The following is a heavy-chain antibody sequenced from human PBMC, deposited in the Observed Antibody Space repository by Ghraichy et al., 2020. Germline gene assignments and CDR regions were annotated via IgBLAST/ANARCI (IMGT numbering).Heavy chain of an antibody. CDR3: AKHSGSYRAEYFQH. D-gene: IGHD1-26*01. V-gene: IGHV4-39*01. Sequence: SETLSLTCTVSGGSISSSSYYWGWIRQPPGKGLEWIGSIYYSGSTYYNPSLKSRVTISVDTSKNQFSLKLSSVTAADTAVYYCAKHSGSYRAEYFQHWGQGTLVTVSS. J-gene: IGHJ1*01. CDR2: IYYSGST. CDR1: GGSISSSSYY.